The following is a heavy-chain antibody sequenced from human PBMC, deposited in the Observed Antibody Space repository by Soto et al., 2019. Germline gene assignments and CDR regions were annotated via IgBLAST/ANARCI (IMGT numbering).Heavy chain of an antibody. CDR1: GYTFTSYY. CDR2: INPSGGST. V-gene: IGHV1-46*01. D-gene: IGHD3-9*01. J-gene: IGHJ5*02. CDR3: ARGSGILTGLNKQPENGS. Sequence: GASVKVSCKASGYTFTSYYMHWVRQAPGQGLEWMGIINPSGGSTSYAQKFQGRVTMTRDTSTSTVYMELSSLRSKDTAVYYCARGSGILTGLNKQPENGSWGQGTLVTVSS.